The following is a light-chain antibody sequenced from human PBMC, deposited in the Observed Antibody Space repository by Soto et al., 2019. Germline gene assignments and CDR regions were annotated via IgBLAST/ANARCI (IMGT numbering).Light chain of an antibody. CDR1: SSNIGGNT. J-gene: IGLJ2*01. Sequence: QSVLTQPPSASGTPGQRVTISCSGSSSNIGGNTVSWYQQLPGTAPKLLIYSNNQRPSGGPDRFSGSKSGTYASLAISGLLSEDEADYYCVAWDGSLKGVFFGGGTKVTVL. V-gene: IGLV1-44*01. CDR2: SNN. CDR3: VAWDGSLKGVF.